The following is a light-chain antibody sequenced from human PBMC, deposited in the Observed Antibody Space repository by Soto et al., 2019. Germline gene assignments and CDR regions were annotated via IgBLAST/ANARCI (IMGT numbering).Light chain of an antibody. CDR2: GIS. V-gene: IGKV3D-20*02. CDR1: QSVGSNY. J-gene: IGKJ5*01. Sequence: EIVKKQSPATVSVYPGERATLSCRASQSVGSNYLAWYQQKPGQAPRLLIYGISKRATDIPDRFSGSGSGTEFTLTISSLQPEDFATYYCQQRSDSITFGQGTRLEIK. CDR3: QQRSDSIT.